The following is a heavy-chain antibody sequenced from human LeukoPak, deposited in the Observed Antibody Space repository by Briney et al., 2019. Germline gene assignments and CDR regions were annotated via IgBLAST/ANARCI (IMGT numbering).Heavy chain of an antibody. CDR1: GGSISSYY. CDR2: INYSGSS. Sequence: SETLSLTCTVSGGSISSYYWSWVRQPPGKGLEWIGYINYSGSSDYNRSLKSRVSFSVDTSKDQFSLRLSSVTAADTAVYYCGRRTYYDTLTGYNYWYFDLWGRGTLVTVSS. V-gene: IGHV4-59*01. CDR3: GRRTYYDTLTGYNYWYFDL. J-gene: IGHJ2*01. D-gene: IGHD3-9*01.